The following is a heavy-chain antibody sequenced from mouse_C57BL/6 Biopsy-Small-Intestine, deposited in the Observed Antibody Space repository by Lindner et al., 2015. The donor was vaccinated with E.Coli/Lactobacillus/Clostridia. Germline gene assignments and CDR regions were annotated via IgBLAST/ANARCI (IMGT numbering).Heavy chain of an antibody. D-gene: IGHD2-13*01. CDR2: VNPINGDI. CDR3: ARNYGAYFAWFAY. CDR1: GYTFTDYY. V-gene: IGHV1-19*01. J-gene: IGHJ3*01. Sequence: QLQESGPELVKPGASVKMSCKASGYTFTDYYMNWVKQSHGKGLEWIGRVNPINGDINYNQKFKGKATLTVDRTLSTAYMQFNSLTSEDSAVYFCARNYGAYFAWFAYWGQGTLVTVSA.